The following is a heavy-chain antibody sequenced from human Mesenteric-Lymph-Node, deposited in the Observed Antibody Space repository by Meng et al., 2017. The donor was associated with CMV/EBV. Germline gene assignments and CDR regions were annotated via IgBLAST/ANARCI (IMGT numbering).Heavy chain of an antibody. CDR1: GFTFSSYW. Sequence: GGSLRLSCAASGFTFSSYWMSWVRQAPGKGLEWVANIKQDGSEKYYVDSVKGRFTISRDNAANSLYLQMNSLRAEDTAIYFCARMSTGTTHFDYWGQGTVVTVSS. CDR3: ARMSTGTTHFDY. V-gene: IGHV3-7*03. D-gene: IGHD1-7*01. CDR2: IKQDGSEK. J-gene: IGHJ4*02.